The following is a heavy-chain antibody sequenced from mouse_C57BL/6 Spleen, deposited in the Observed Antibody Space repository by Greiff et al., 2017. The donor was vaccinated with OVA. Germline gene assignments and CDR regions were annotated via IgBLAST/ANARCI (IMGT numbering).Heavy chain of an antibody. CDR3: ARSGTAQAKGFDY. J-gene: IGHJ2*01. Sequence: VQRVESGPELVKPGASVKISCKASGYAFSSSWMNWVKQRPGKGLEWIGRIYPGDGDTNYNGKFKGKATLTADKSSSTAYMQLSSLTSEDSAVYFCARSGTAQAKGFDYWGQGTTLTVSS. V-gene: IGHV1-82*01. CDR1: GYAFSSSW. D-gene: IGHD3-2*02. CDR2: IYPGDGDT.